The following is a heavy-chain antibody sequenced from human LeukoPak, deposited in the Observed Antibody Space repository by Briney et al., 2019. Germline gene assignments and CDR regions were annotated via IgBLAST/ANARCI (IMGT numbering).Heavy chain of an antibody. CDR3: VRGGTYWTVS. Sequence: GGSLSLSCAASGFEFSASYMSWVRRAPGKGLEWVATIKPDGSEKYHVDSVSGRFTISRDNTNDSLFLQMNSLRVDDTAVYYCVRGGTYWTVSWGQGTLVNVS. CDR1: GFEFSASY. V-gene: IGHV3-7*01. J-gene: IGHJ5*01. CDR2: IKPDGSEK.